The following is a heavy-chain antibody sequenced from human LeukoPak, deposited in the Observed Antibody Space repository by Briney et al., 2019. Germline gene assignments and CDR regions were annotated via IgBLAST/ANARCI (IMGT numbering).Heavy chain of an antibody. CDR1: GFTFSSYS. CDR3: AKEDRYTYGLFDY. V-gene: IGHV3-23*01. D-gene: IGHD5-18*01. J-gene: IGHJ4*02. Sequence: PGGSLRLSCAASGFTFSSYSMNWVRQAPGKGLEWVSTISGSGGSTYYADSVKGRFAISRDNSKNTLYLQMNSLRAEDTAIYYCAKEDRYTYGLFDYWGQGTLVTVSS. CDR2: ISGSGGST.